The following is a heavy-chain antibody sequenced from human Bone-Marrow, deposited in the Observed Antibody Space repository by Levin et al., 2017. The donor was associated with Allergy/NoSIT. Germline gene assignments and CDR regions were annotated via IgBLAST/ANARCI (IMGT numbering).Heavy chain of an antibody. CDR3: TTVGGHRSDFWSGYYSYYYYMDV. CDR2: IKSKTDGGTT. Sequence: GESLKISCAASGFTFSNAWMSWVRQAPGKGLEWVGRIKSKTDGGTTDYAAPVKGRFTISRDDSKNTLYLQMNSLKTEDTAVYYCTTVGGHRSDFWSGYYSYYYYMDVWGKGTTVTVSS. D-gene: IGHD3-3*01. CDR1: GFTFSNAW. V-gene: IGHV3-15*01. J-gene: IGHJ6*03.